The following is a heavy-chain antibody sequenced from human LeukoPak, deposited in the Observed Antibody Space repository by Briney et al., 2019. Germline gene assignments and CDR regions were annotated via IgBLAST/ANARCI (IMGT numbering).Heavy chain of an antibody. Sequence: SETLSLTCTVSGGSISSGGYYWSWIRQHPGKGLEWIGYIYYSGSTYYNPSLKSRVTISVDTSKNQFSLKLSSVTAADTAVYYCARDVGYSSSWYASGPNWFDPWGQGTLVTVSS. CDR3: ARDVGYSSSWYASGPNWFDP. V-gene: IGHV4-31*03. CDR2: IYYSGST. J-gene: IGHJ5*02. D-gene: IGHD6-13*01. CDR1: GGSISSGGYY.